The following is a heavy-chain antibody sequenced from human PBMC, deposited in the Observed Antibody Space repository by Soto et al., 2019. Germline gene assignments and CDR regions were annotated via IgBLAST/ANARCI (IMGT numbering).Heavy chain of an antibody. D-gene: IGHD4-17*01. V-gene: IGHV3-74*03. CDR3: ARDQTTGDWFDA. CDR2: INGDGSDT. CDR1: GFDFNNYW. Sequence: EVQLVESGGGLVQPGGSLRLSCGASGFDFNNYWMHWVRQDPGKGLVWVSRINGDGSDTKYADSVKGRFTISRDNAKNTVYLQMNSLRAEDTAVYYCARDQTTGDWFDAWGQGTLFTVSS. J-gene: IGHJ5*02.